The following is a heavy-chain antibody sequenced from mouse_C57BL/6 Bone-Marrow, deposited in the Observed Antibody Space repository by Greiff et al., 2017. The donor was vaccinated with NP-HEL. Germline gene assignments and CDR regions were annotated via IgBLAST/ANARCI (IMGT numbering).Heavy chain of an antibody. V-gene: IGHV1-26*01. J-gene: IGHJ2*01. CDR3: AVDSNYDFDY. CDR2: INPNNGGT. CDR1: GYTFTDYY. Sequence: EVQLQQSGPELVKPGASVKISCKASGYTFTDYYMNWVKQSHGKSLEWIGDINPNNGGTSYNQKFKGKATLTVDKSSSTAYMELRSLTSEDSAVYYCAVDSNYDFDYWGQGTTLTVSS. D-gene: IGHD2-5*01.